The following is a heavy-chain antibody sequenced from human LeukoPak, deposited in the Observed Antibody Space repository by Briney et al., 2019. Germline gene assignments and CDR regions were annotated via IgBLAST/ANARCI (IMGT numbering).Heavy chain of an antibody. CDR2: INHSGST. Sequence: SETLSLTCAVYGGSFSGYYWSWIRQPPGKGLEWIGEINHSGSTNYNPSLKSRVTISVDTSKNQFSLKLSSVTAADTAVYYCARGRGRGYSYGYPGVPLDYWGQGTLVTVSS. CDR1: GGSFSGYY. V-gene: IGHV4-34*01. J-gene: IGHJ4*02. D-gene: IGHD5-18*01. CDR3: ARGRGRGYSYGYPGVPLDY.